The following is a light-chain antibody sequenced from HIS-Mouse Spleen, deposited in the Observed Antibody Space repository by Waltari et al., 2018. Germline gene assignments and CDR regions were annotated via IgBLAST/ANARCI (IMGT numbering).Light chain of an antibody. CDR1: RRDVGSYNL. V-gene: IGLV2-23*01. Sequence: QSALTQPASVSGSPGQSITLPCTGTRRDVGSYNLVSWYQQHPGKAPKLMIYEGSKRPSGVSNRFSGSKSGNTASLTISGLQAEDEADYYCCSYAGSSTFVVFGGGTKLTVL. CDR2: EGS. CDR3: CSYAGSSTFVV. J-gene: IGLJ2*01.